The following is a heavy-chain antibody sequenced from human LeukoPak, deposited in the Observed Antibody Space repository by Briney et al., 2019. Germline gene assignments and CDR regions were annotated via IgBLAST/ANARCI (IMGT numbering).Heavy chain of an antibody. CDR1: GDYISSNSYY. Sequence: SETLSLTCTVSGDYISSNSYYWGWIRQPPGKGLEWIGSIYYSGSTYNNPSLKSRVTISVDTSKNQFSLKLNSVTAADTAVYYCARHERHWNNGGDWGQGTLVTVSS. CDR3: ARHERHWNNGGD. CDR2: IYYSGST. V-gene: IGHV4-39*01. D-gene: IGHD1/OR15-1a*01. J-gene: IGHJ4*02.